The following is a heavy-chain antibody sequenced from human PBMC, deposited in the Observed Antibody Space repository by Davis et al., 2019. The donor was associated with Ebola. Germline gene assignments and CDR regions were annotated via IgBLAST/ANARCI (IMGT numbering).Heavy chain of an antibody. CDR2: INPVDSDT. Sequence: ESLKISCKRSGYSFTGHWIAWVRQMSGEGLEWMGIINPVDSDTRYSLSFRGQVIISVDKSISTAYLQWSSLKASDTAMYYCARWIANWDMDVWGQGTTVTVSS. CDR1: GYSFTGHW. CDR3: ARWIANWDMDV. V-gene: IGHV5-51*01. D-gene: IGHD7-27*01. J-gene: IGHJ6*02.